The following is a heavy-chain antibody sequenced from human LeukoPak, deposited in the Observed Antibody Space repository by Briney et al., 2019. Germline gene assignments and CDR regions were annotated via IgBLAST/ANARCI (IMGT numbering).Heavy chain of an antibody. Sequence: GGSLRLSCAASGFTFTMFSMNWLRQAPGKGLEWIAFVRGRSDTTYYADSVQGRFTISRDNAEDSVYLQMNSLRVEDTAVYYCARTYDFGIGPPGDAFDNWGQGTLVTVFS. J-gene: IGHJ3*02. CDR1: GFTFTMFS. CDR3: ARTYDFGIGPPGDAFDN. D-gene: IGHD3-3*01. CDR2: VRGRSDTT. V-gene: IGHV3-48*01.